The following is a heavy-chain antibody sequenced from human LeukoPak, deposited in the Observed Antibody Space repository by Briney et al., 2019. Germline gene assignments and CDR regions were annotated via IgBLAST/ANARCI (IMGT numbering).Heavy chain of an antibody. J-gene: IGHJ4*02. CDR3: ARDLRIGGSSWGIDY. V-gene: IGHV4-59*01. Sequence: KTSETLSLTCAVYGGSFSGYYWSWIRQPPGKGLEWIGYIYYSGSTNYNPSLKSRVTISVDTSKNQFSLKLSSVTAADTAVYYCARDLRIGGSSWGIDYWGQGTLVTVSS. D-gene: IGHD6-13*01. CDR1: GGSFSGYY. CDR2: IYYSGST.